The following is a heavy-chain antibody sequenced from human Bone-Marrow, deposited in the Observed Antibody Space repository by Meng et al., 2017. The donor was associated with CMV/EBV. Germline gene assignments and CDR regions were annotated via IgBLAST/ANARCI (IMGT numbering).Heavy chain of an antibody. V-gene: IGHV3-72*01. Sequence: GESLKISCAASGFIFSDHYMDWVRQAPGKGLEWVGRSRNKANRYTTEYAASVKGRFTISRDDSNNSLYLQMNSLRAEDTAKYYCAKGGRSTDWSFDYWGQATLVTVSS. J-gene: IGHJ4*02. D-gene: IGHD3-9*01. CDR2: SRNKANRYTT. CDR3: AKGGRSTDWSFDY. CDR1: GFIFSDHY.